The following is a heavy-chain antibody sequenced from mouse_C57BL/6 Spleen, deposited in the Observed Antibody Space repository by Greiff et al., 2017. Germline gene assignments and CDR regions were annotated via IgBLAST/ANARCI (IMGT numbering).Heavy chain of an antibody. V-gene: IGHV1-52*01. CDR1: GYTFTTYW. D-gene: IGHD2-4*01. J-gene: IGHJ4*01. CDR3: AREVDYEGYYAMDY. Sequence: QVQLQQPGAELVRPGSSVKLSCKASGYTFTTYWMHWVKQRPIQGLEWIGNIDPSDSETHYNQKFKDKATLTVDKSSSTAYMQLSSLTSEDTAVYYGAREVDYEGYYAMDYWGQGTSGTVSS. CDR2: IDPSDSET.